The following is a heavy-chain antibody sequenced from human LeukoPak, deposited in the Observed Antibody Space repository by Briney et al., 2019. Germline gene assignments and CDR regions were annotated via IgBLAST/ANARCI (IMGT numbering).Heavy chain of an antibody. Sequence: ASVKVSCKASGYTFTSYGISWVRQAPGQGLEWMGWISAYNGNTNYAQKLQGRVTMTTDTSTSTAYMELRSLRSDGTAVYYCARGVVVVPAAIGEGNWFDPWGQGTLVTVSS. V-gene: IGHV1-18*01. CDR1: GYTFTSYG. J-gene: IGHJ5*02. CDR2: ISAYNGNT. D-gene: IGHD2-2*02. CDR3: ARGVVVVPAAIGEGNWFDP.